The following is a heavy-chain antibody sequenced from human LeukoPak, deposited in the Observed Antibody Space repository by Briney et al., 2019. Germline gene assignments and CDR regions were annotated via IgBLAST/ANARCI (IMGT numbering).Heavy chain of an antibody. CDR3: ARDSYGGNSGELDY. Sequence: PGGSLRLSCAASGFTFSSYGMHWVRQAPGKGLEWVAVIWYDGSNKYYADSVKGRFTISRDNSKNTLYLQMNSLRAEDTAVYYCARDSYGGNSGELDYWGQGTLVTVSS. CDR2: IWYDGSNK. D-gene: IGHD4-23*01. J-gene: IGHJ4*02. V-gene: IGHV3-33*01. CDR1: GFTFSSYG.